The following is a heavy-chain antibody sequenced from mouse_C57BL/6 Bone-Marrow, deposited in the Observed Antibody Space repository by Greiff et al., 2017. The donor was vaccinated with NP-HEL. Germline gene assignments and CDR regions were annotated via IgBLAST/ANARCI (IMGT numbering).Heavy chain of an antibody. V-gene: IGHV5-6*01. D-gene: IGHD2-5*01. CDR3: ARHYYSNYVDY. Sequence: EVHLVESGGDLVKPGGSLKLSCAASGFTFSSYGMSWFRQTPDKRLEWVATISSGGSYTYYPDSVKGRFTISRNNAKNTLYLQMSSLKSEDTAMYYCARHYYSNYVDYWGQGTTLTVSS. CDR1: GFTFSSYG. CDR2: ISSGGSYT. J-gene: IGHJ2*01.